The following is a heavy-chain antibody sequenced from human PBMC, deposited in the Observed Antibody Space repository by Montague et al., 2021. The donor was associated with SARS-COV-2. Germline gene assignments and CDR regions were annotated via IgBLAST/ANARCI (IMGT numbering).Heavy chain of an antibody. V-gene: IGHV4-59*01. J-gene: IGHJ2*01. CDR3: AREYRIELWQTNWYFGL. D-gene: IGHD3-16*01. CDR1: GGSTSNYY. CDR2: IFYTGST. Sequence: SETLSLTCSVSGGSTSNYYWTWIRQSPGKGLQWIGYIFYTGSTKFNPSLKSRVSISVDTSKNQFSLRLSSVTAADTAVYYCAREYRIELWQTNWYFGLWGRGTLVTVSS.